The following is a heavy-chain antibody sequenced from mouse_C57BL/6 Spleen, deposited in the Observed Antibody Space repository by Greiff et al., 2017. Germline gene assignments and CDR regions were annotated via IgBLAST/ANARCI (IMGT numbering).Heavy chain of an antibody. CDR2: IYPGDGDT. CDR3: ARWDYYGSSYDWFAY. D-gene: IGHD1-1*01. Sequence: QVQLQQSGAELVKPGASVKISCKASGYAFSSYWMNWVKQRPGKGLEWIGQIYPGDGDTNYNGKFKGKATLTADKSSSTAYMQLSSLTSEDSAVYFCARWDYYGSSYDWFAYWGQGTLVTVSA. V-gene: IGHV1-80*01. J-gene: IGHJ3*01. CDR1: GYAFSSYW.